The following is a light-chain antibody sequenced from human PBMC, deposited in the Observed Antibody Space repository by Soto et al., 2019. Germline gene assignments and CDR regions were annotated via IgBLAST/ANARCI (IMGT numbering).Light chain of an antibody. Sequence: EIVLTQSPGTLSLSPGERATLSCRASQSVSSNYLAWYQQKPGQAPRLLIYAASSRATGIPDRFSGSGSGTDFTLTISGLEPEDFAVYYCQQYGSSPRTFGQGTKV. V-gene: IGKV3-20*01. J-gene: IGKJ1*01. CDR1: QSVSSNY. CDR2: AAS. CDR3: QQYGSSPRT.